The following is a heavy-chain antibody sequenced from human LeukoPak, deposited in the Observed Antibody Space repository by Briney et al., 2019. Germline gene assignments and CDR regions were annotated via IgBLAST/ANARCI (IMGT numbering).Heavy chain of an antibody. V-gene: IGHV1-24*01. CDR3: ATGPTYYDFWSGYVY. D-gene: IGHD3-3*01. Sequence: ASVKVSCKVSGYTLTELSMHWVRQAPGKGLEWMGGFDPEDGETIYAQKFQGRVTMTEDTSTDTAYMELSSLRSEDTAVYYCATGPTYYDFWSGYVYWGQGTLVTVSS. CDR1: GYTLTELS. J-gene: IGHJ4*02. CDR2: FDPEDGET.